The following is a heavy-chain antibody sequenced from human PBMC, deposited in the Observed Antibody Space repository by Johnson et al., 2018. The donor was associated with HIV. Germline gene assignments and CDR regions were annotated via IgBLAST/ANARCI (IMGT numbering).Heavy chain of an antibody. CDR2: ISYDGSNK. D-gene: IGHD3-10*01. CDR1: GFTFSSYG. Sequence: QVQLVESGGGVVQPGRSLRLSCAASGFTFSSYGIHWVRQVPGKGLEWVAVISYDGSNKYYAGSVKGRFTVSRDNSQNTLYLEMNGLRPEDTALYYCAKSTQASIVRESGPYGAFDSWGQGTMVTVSS. V-gene: IGHV3-30*18. CDR3: AKSTQASIVRESGPYGAFDS. J-gene: IGHJ3*02.